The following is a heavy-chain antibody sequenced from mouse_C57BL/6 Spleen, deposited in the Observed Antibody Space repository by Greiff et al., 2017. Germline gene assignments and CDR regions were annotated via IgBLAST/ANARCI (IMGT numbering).Heavy chain of an antibody. J-gene: IGHJ3*01. CDR3: TAWAFAY. CDR2: IRLKSDNYAT. D-gene: IGHD4-1*01. Sequence: EVKLQESGGGLVQPGGSMKLSCVASGFTFSNYWMNWVRQSPEKGLEWVAQIRLKSDNYATHYAESVKGRFTISRDDSKSSVSLQMNNLRAEDTGIYYCTAWAFAYWGQGTLVTVSA. V-gene: IGHV6-3*01. CDR1: GFTFSNYW.